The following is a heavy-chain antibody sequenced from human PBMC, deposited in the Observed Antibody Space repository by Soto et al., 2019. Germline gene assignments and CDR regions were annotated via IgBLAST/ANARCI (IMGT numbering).Heavy chain of an antibody. CDR2: INGDGSGT. D-gene: IGHD3-10*01. V-gene: IGHV3-74*01. Sequence: EVQLVESGGGLVQPGGSLRLSCAASGFTFSGSWMHWVRQAPGKGLVWVSRINGDGSGTSYADFVKGRLTISRADAKNTLFLQMNGLRAQDTAVYYCARGIFGSGTANDYLGQGTLFPVSS. J-gene: IGHJ4*02. CDR3: ARGIFGSGTANDY. CDR1: GFTFSGSW.